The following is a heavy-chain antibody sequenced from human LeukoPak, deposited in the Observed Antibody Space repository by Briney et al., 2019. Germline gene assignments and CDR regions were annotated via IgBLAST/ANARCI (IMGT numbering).Heavy chain of an antibody. CDR3: ASSRRFLDPGSENYGMDV. CDR1: GGTFSSYA. Sequence: ASVNVSCKASGGTFSSYAIGWVRQAPGQGLEWMGGIIPIFGTANYAQKFQGRVTITADESTSTAYMELSSLRSEDTAVYYCASSRRFLDPGSENYGMDVWGQGTTVTVSS. V-gene: IGHV1-69*01. CDR2: IIPIFGTA. J-gene: IGHJ6*02. D-gene: IGHD3-3*01.